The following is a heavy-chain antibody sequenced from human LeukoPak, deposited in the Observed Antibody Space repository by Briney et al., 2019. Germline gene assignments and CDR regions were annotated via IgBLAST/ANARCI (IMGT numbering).Heavy chain of an antibody. CDR3: ARVGNYYDWSVN. Sequence: PGGSLRLSCAASGFTFRMYDMRWVRQVTGKGLEWVSSIGSDGETYYQGSVKGRFTISRENAKNSLYLQMNSLRAGDTAVYYCARVGNYYDWSVNWGQGTLVTVSS. CDR2: IGSDGET. CDR1: GFTFRMYD. V-gene: IGHV3-13*04. J-gene: IGHJ4*02. D-gene: IGHD3-22*01.